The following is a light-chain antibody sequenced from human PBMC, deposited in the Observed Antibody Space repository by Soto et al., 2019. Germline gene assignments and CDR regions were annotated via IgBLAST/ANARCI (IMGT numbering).Light chain of an antibody. V-gene: IGKV3D-20*02. J-gene: IGKJ1*01. Sequence: ILLPQWQVTLSLTPGDRATLSFRASQSVSNNYLAWYQQKPFQAPRLLIYGASGRAIGIPGRFSGSGSVTDFTLTITIPARENLAVYHCQQRSKCSLPFRQRTK. CDR3: QQRSKCSLP. CDR2: GAS. CDR1: QSVSNNY.